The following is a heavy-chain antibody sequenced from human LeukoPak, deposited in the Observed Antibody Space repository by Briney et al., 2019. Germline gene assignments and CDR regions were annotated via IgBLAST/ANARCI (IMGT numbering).Heavy chain of an antibody. J-gene: IGHJ4*02. V-gene: IGHV3-23*01. CDR2: ISTSGGDT. CDR3: ARIKGDTWNNPFDS. D-gene: IGHD1/OR15-1a*01. CDR1: GFTFGSYV. Sequence: GGSLRLSCVASGFTFGSYVMAWVRQAPGKGLHWVSGISTSGGDTYYADSVRGRFTISRDNSKNTLYQQMISLRAEDTALYYCARIKGDTWNNPFDSWGQGTLVTVSS.